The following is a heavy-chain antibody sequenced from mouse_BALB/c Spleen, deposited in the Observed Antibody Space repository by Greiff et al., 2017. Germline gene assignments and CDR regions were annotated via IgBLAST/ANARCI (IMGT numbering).Heavy chain of an antibody. D-gene: IGHD2-14*01. V-gene: IGHV3-6*02. J-gene: IGHJ4*01. CDR2: ISYDGSN. CDR1: GYSITSGYY. CDR3: ARVRYDEAMDY. Sequence: EVQLVESGPGLVKPSQSLSLTCSVTGYSITSGYYWNWIRQFPGNKLEWMGYISYDGSNNYNPSLKNRISITRDTSKNQFFLKLNSVTTEDTATYYCARVRYDEAMDYWGQGTSVTVSS.